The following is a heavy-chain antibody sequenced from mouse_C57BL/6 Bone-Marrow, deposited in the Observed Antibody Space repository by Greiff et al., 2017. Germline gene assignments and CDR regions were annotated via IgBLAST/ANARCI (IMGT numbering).Heavy chain of an antibody. Sequence: EVQLQESGPELVKPGASVKISCKASGYSFTDYNMNWVKQSNGKSLEWIGVINPNYGTTSYNQKFKGKATLTVDQSSSTAYMQLNSLTSEDSAVYYCARKWTTVVADYAMDYWGQGTSVTVSS. CDR2: INPNYGTT. CDR1: GYSFTDYN. J-gene: IGHJ4*01. V-gene: IGHV1-39*01. D-gene: IGHD1-1*01. CDR3: ARKWTTVVADYAMDY.